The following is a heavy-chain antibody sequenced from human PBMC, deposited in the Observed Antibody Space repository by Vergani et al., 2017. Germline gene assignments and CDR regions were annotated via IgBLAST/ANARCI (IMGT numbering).Heavy chain of an antibody. CDR2: IYYSGLT. Sequence: QVKLQESGPGLVKPSETLFLTCTVSADSISSGSYYWGWIRQPPGKSLEWIGSIYYSGLTYYNPSLKSRVASSVDTSKNQFSLKVTSVTAADTAVYFCARQRPGSGWSPGDFDDWGQGILVTVSS. CDR1: ADSISSGSYY. CDR3: ARQRPGSGWSPGDFDD. J-gene: IGHJ4*02. D-gene: IGHD6-19*01. V-gene: IGHV4-39*01.